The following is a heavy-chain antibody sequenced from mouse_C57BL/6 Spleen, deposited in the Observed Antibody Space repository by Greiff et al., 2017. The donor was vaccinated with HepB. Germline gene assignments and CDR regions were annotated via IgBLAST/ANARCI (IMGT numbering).Heavy chain of an antibody. CDR1: GYAFSSSW. D-gene: IGHD1-1*01. CDR2: IYPGDGDT. Sequence: VQLQQSGPELVKPGASVKISCKASGYAFSSSWMNWVKQRPGKGLEWIGRIYPGDGDTNYNGKFKGKATLTADKSSSTAYMQLSSLTSEDSAVYFCARWATVGYFDVWGTRTTVTVSS. J-gene: IGHJ1*03. CDR3: ARWATVGYFDV. V-gene: IGHV1-82*01.